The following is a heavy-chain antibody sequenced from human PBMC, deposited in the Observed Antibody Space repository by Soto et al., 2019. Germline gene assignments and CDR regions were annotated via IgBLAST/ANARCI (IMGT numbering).Heavy chain of an antibody. V-gene: IGHV3-66*01. CDR1: GFTVSSNY. J-gene: IGHJ4*02. Sequence: GGSLRLSCAASGFTVSSNYMSWVRQAPGKGLEWVSVIYSGGSTYYADSVKGRFTISRDNSKNTLYLQMNSLRAEDTAVYYCARSDYYDSSGYYSWGQGTLVTVSS. CDR2: IYSGGST. CDR3: ARSDYYDSSGYYS. D-gene: IGHD3-22*01.